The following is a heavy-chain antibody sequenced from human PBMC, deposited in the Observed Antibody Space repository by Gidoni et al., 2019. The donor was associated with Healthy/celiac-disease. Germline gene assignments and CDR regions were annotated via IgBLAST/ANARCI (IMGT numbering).Heavy chain of an antibody. J-gene: IGHJ4*02. CDR3: ASGGSFSSSQDY. Sequence: QVQLQQWGAGLLKPSETLSLTCAVYGGSFSGYYWSWIRQPPGKGLEWIGEINHSGSTNYNPSLKSRVTISVDTSKNQFSLKLSSVTAADTAVYYCASGGSFSSSQDYWGQGTLVTVSS. CDR2: INHSGST. D-gene: IGHD6-6*01. V-gene: IGHV4-34*01. CDR1: GGSFSGYY.